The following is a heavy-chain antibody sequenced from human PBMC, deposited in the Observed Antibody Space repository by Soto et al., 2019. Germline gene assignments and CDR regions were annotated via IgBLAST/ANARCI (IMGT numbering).Heavy chain of an antibody. V-gene: IGHV4-59*01. CDR2: IYYSGST. Sequence: SETLSRTCTVSGGSISSYYWSWIRQPPVKGLEWIGYIYYSGSTNYNPSLKSRVTISVDTSKNQFSLKLSSVTAADTAVYYCARVWGGAFDIWGQGTMVT. CDR1: GGSISSYY. J-gene: IGHJ3*02. CDR3: ARVWGGAFDI. D-gene: IGHD3-10*01.